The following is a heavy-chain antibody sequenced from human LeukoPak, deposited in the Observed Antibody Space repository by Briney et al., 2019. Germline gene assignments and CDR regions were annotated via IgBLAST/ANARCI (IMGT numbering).Heavy chain of an antibody. CDR1: GGSSSGYY. V-gene: IGHV4-34*01. CDR2: INHSGST. D-gene: IGHD2-2*02. CDR3: ARGIVVVPAAIFRYFDY. Sequence: SETLSLTCAVYGGSSSGYYWSWIRQPPGKGLEWIGEINHSGSTNYNPSLKSRVTISVDTSKNQFSLKLSSVTAADTAVYYCARGIVVVPAAIFRYFDYWGQGTLVTVSS. J-gene: IGHJ4*02.